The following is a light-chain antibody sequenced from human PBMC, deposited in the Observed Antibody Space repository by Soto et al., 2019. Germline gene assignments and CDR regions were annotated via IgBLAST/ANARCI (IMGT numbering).Light chain of an antibody. CDR2: AAS. V-gene: IGKV1-39*01. J-gene: IGKJ1*01. CDR3: QQTYSNRT. Sequence: DIQMTQSPSSLSASVGDRVTITFRARQSISSYLNWYQQKPGKAPKLLIYAASSLQSGVPSRFSGSGSGTDFTLTISSLQPEDFATYYCQQTYSNRTFGQGNKVDI. CDR1: QSISSY.